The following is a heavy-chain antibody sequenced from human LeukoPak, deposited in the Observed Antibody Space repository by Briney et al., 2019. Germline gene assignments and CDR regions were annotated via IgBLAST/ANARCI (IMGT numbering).Heavy chain of an antibody. D-gene: IGHD6-19*01. J-gene: IGHJ4*02. CDR1: GFTVSSNY. Sequence: GGSLRLSCATSGFTVSSNYMSWVRQAPGKGLEWVSVIHDSGTTYYADSVKGRFLIFRDTSKNTVDLQMNSLRVEGTAVYYCAGRRSSGWYAYWGQGTLVTVSS. CDR3: AGRRSSGWYAY. CDR2: IHDSGTT. V-gene: IGHV3-53*01.